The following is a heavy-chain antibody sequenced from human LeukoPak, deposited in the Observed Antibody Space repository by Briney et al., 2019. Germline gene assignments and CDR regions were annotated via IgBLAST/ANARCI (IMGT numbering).Heavy chain of an antibody. V-gene: IGHV4-31*03. CDR3: AREGLVRGVIITSY. D-gene: IGHD3-10*01. J-gene: IGHJ4*02. Sequence: SETLSLTCTVSGGSISSSSYYWGWIRQPPGKGLEWIGYIYYSGSTYYNPSLKSRVTISVDTSKNQFPLKLSSVTAADTAVYYCAREGLVRGVIITSYWGQGTLVTVSS. CDR1: GGSISSSSYY. CDR2: IYYSGST.